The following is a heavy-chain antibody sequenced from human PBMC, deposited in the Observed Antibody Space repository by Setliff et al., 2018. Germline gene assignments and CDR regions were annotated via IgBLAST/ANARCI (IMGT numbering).Heavy chain of an antibody. J-gene: IGHJ2*01. CDR2: ISA. CDR1: GYTFTNYG. Sequence: ASVKVSCKASGYTFTNYGINWVRQAPGQGLEWMGWISAYAQKFQGRVTMTRNTSINTAYMELSSLRSQDTAVYYCARGRGGNPNWYFDLWGRGALVTVSS. CDR3: ARGRGGNPNWYFDL. V-gene: IGHV1-8*02. D-gene: IGHD2-15*01.